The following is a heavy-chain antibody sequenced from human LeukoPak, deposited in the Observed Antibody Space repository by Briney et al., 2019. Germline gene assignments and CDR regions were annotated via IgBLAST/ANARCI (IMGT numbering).Heavy chain of an antibody. J-gene: IGHJ6*03. V-gene: IGHV4-4*07. CDR1: GGSISSYY. D-gene: IGHD3-10*01. CDR2: IYTSGTT. CDR3: AGGVSPHYYYCMDV. Sequence: SESLSLTCTVSGGSISSYYWSWIRQPAGRGLEWIGRIYTSGTTNYNPSLRSRVTMSVDTSKNQVSLKLTSVTAADTAVYYCAGGVSPHYYYCMDVWGKGTTVTVSS.